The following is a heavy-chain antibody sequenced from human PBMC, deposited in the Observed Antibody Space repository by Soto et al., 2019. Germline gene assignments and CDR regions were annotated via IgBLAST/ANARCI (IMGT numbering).Heavy chain of an antibody. D-gene: IGHD3-16*01. Sequence: QVQLVQSGAEVKKPGSSVMVSCKASGGTFSSYAISWVRQAPGQGLEWMGGIIPIFGTANYAQKFQGRVTITADKSTSTVYMELYSLRSEDTAVYYCAAELRLGELGYYGLDVWGQGTTVTVSS. CDR1: GGTFSSYA. CDR3: AAELRLGELGYYGLDV. J-gene: IGHJ6*02. CDR2: IIPIFGTA. V-gene: IGHV1-69*06.